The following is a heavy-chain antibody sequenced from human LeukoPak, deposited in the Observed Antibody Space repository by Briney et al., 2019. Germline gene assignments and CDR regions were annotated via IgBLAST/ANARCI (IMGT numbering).Heavy chain of an antibody. CDR3: ARVDYDIFTGYYYYYGMDV. D-gene: IGHD3-9*01. Sequence: AGGSLRLSCAASGFTFSSYAMHRVRQAPGKGLEWVALISYDGSNKYYADSVKGRFTISRDNSKNTLYLQMNSLRAEDTAVYYCARVDYDIFTGYYYYYGMDVWGQGTTVTVSS. J-gene: IGHJ6*02. V-gene: IGHV3-30-3*01. CDR2: ISYDGSNK. CDR1: GFTFSSYA.